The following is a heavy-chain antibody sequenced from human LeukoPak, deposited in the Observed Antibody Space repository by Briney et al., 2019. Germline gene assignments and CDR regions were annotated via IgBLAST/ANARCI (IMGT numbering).Heavy chain of an antibody. V-gene: IGHV4-34*12. CDR3: ASRSTYYYGSGSYFWSY. J-gene: IGHJ4*02. Sequence: SSETLSLTCAVYGGSFSGYYWSWIRQPPGKGLEWIGEIIHSGSTNYNPPLKSRVTISVNTSKNHFSLKPSSVTAADTAVYYCASRSTYYYGSGSYFWSYWGQGTLVTVSS. CDR1: GGSFSGYY. CDR2: IIHSGST. D-gene: IGHD3-10*01.